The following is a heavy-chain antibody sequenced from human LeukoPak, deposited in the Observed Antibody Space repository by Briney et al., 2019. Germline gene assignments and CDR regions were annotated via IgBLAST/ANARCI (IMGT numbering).Heavy chain of an antibody. J-gene: IGHJ4*02. D-gene: IGHD3/OR15-3a*01. Sequence: GGSLRLSCVASGLAFSSCAMSWLRQAPGKGPEWLSGITGSGGNTYYADSAKGRFTISRDNSKNTLYLQMNSLRAEDTAVYYCARNGLGSAFDYWGQGTLVTVSS. CDR2: ITGSGGNT. CDR1: GLAFSSCA. V-gene: IGHV3-23*01. CDR3: ARNGLGSAFDY.